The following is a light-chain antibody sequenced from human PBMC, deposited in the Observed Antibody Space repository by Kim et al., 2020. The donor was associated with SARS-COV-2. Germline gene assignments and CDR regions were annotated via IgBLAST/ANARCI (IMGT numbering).Light chain of an antibody. Sequence: KTVTSSCTRSSGRIASDYVHWYQQRPGSAPPTVIYEDNQRPSGVPDRFSGSIDSSSNSASLTISGLKTEDEGDYYCQSYDSGNLWVFGGGTQLTVL. CDR3: QSYDSGNLWV. J-gene: IGLJ3*02. CDR1: SGRIASDY. V-gene: IGLV6-57*03. CDR2: EDN.